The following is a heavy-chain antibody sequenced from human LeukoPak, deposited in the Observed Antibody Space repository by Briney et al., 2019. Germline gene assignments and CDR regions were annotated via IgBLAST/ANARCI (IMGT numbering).Heavy chain of an antibody. D-gene: IGHD6-13*01. CDR1: GGSFSGYY. J-gene: IGHJ6*02. CDR3: ARLAAAGTFYYYYGMDV. Sequence: SETLSLTCAVYGGSFSGYYWSWIRQPPGKGLEWIGEINHSGSTNYNPSLKSRVTISVDTSKNQFSLKLSSVAAADTAVYYCARLAAAGTFYYYYGMDVWGQGTTVTVSS. V-gene: IGHV4-34*01. CDR2: INHSGST.